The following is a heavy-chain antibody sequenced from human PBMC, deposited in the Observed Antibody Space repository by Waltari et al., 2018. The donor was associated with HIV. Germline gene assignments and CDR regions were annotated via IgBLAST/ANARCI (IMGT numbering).Heavy chain of an antibody. CDR3: AKDPMDIVATINYYGMDV. Sequence: EVQLLASGGGLVPPGGSLRLHCAASGFTFSSYAMSWVRQAPGKGLEWVSAISGSGGSTYYADSVKGRFTISRDNSKNTLYLQMNSLRAEDTAVYYCAKDPMDIVATINYYGMDVWGQGTTVTVSS. D-gene: IGHD5-12*01. V-gene: IGHV3-23*01. CDR1: GFTFSSYA. J-gene: IGHJ6*02. CDR2: ISGSGGST.